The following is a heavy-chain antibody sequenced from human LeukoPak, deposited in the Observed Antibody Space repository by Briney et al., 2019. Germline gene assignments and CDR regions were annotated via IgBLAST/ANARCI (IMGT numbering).Heavy chain of an antibody. CDR2: MNPNSGNT. CDR3: ARGPSEYYYYGMDV. V-gene: IGHV1-8*01. CDR1: GYTFTSYD. J-gene: IGHJ6*02. Sequence: ASVKVSCKASGYTFTSYDINWVRQATGQGLEWMGWMNPNSGNTGYAQKFQGRVTMTRNTSISTAYMELSSLRSEDTAVYYCARGPSEYYYYGMDVRGQGTTVTVSS.